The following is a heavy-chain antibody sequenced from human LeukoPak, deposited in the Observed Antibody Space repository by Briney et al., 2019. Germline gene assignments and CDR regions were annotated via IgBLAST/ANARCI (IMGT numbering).Heavy chain of an antibody. D-gene: IGHD5-12*01. CDR3: ARDRTDIVATSHFDY. J-gene: IGHJ4*02. Sequence: SETLSLTCAVYGGSFSNYYWSWIRQPPGKSLEWIGYIYYTGNTNYNPSLKSRVTISMDTSKNQFSLNLSSVTAADTAVYYCARDRTDIVATSHFDYWGQGTLVTVSS. CDR2: IYYTGNT. V-gene: IGHV4-59*01. CDR1: GGSFSNYY.